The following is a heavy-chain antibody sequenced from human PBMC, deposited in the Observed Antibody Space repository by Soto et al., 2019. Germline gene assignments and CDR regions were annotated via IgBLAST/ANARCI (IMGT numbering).Heavy chain of an antibody. Sequence: EVQLVESGGGLVQPGGSLRLSCAASGFTFSSYEMNWVRQAPGKGLEWVSYISSSGSTIYYADSVKGRFTISRDNAKNSLYLQMNSLRAEDTAVYYCARGTGRWLQRGTDPWGQGTLVTVSS. CDR3: ARGTGRWLQRGTDP. J-gene: IGHJ5*02. V-gene: IGHV3-48*03. CDR2: ISSSGSTI. CDR1: GFTFSSYE. D-gene: IGHD3-10*01.